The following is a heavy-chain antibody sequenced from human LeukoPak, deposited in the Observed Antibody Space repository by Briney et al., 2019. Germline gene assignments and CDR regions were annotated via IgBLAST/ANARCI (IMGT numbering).Heavy chain of an antibody. CDR3: AKEDHLASGYFDY. D-gene: IGHD3-10*01. J-gene: IGHJ4*02. V-gene: IGHV3-30*02. Sequence: GGSLRLSCAASGFTFSSYGMHWVRQAPGKGLEWVAFIRYDGSNKYYADSVKGRFTISRDNSKNTLYLQMNSLRAEDTAVYYCAKEDHLASGYFDYWGQGTLVTVSS. CDR2: IRYDGSNK. CDR1: GFTFSSYG.